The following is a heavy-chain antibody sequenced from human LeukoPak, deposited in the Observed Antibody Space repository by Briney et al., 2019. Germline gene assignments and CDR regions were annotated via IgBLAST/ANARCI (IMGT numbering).Heavy chain of an antibody. CDR2: INPNSGGT. D-gene: IGHD2-2*01. CDR3: ARGRYCSSTSCHEFDC. V-gene: IGHV1-2*02. J-gene: IGHJ4*02. CDR1: GYTFTGYY. Sequence: ASVKVSCKASGYTFTGYYMHWVRQAPGQGLEWMGWINPNSGGTNYAQKFQGRVTMTRDTSISTAYMELSRLRSDDTAVYYCARGRYCSSTSCHEFDCWGQGTLVTVSS.